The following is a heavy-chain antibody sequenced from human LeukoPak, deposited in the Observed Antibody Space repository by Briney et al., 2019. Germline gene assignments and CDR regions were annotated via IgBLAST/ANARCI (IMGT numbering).Heavy chain of an antibody. CDR3: ARSYSSSWYSDC. CDR2: INSDGSST. J-gene: IGHJ4*02. CDR1: GFTFSSYW. D-gene: IGHD6-13*01. V-gene: IGHV3-74*01. Sequence: GGSLRLSCAASGFTFSSYWMHWVRQAPGKGLVWVSRINSDGSSTSYADSVKGRFTISRDNAKNTLYLQMNSLRADDTAVYYCARSYSSSWYSDCWGQGTLVTVSS.